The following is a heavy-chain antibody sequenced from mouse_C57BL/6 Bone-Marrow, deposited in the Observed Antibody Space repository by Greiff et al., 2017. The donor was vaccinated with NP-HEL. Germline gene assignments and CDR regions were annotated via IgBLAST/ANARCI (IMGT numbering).Heavy chain of an antibody. V-gene: IGHV1-64*01. Sequence: QVQLQQSGAELVKPGASVKLSCKASGYTFTSYWMHWVKQRPGQGLEWIGMIHPNSGSTNYNEKFKSKATLTVDKSSSTAYMQLSSLTSWDSAVYYRARRVITSVIATDYWGQGTTLTVSS. J-gene: IGHJ2*01. CDR2: IHPNSGST. CDR1: GYTFTSYW. D-gene: IGHD1-1*01. CDR3: ARRVITSVIATDY.